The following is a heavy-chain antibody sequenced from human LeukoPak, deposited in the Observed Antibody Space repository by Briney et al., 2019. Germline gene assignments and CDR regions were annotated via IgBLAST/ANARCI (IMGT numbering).Heavy chain of an antibody. CDR1: GFTFSNFE. D-gene: IGHD3-9*01. V-gene: IGHV3-48*03. J-gene: IGHJ4*02. CDR2: IHSSGTTK. Sequence: GGSLSLSCAASGFTFSNFEMNWVRQSPGKGLEWISYIHSSGTTKYYAESVEGRFTISRDNAKNSVYLEMKNLRAEDTAVYYCARWVLTGLYDTLFDFWGPGTLVAVSS. CDR3: ARWVLTGLYDTLFDF.